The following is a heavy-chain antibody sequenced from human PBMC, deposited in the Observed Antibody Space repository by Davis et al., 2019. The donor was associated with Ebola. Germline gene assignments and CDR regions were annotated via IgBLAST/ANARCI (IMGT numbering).Heavy chain of an antibody. CDR3: VKDLNWNYIGY. V-gene: IGHV1-69*13. Sequence: SVKVSCKASGGTFSSYAISWVRQAPGQGLEWMGGIIPIFGTANYAQKFQGRVTITADESTSTAYMELSSLRSEDTAVYYCVKDLNWNYIGYWGQGTLVTVSS. J-gene: IGHJ4*02. CDR1: GGTFSSYA. D-gene: IGHD1-20*01. CDR2: IIPIFGTA.